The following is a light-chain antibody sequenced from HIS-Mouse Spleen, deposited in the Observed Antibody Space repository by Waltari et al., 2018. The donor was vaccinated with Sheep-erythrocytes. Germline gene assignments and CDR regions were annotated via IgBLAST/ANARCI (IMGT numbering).Light chain of an antibody. V-gene: IGKV3-20*01. CDR2: GAS. Sequence: TQPPSASGSPGQSVTISCTVTSSDVGGYNYVSWYQQKPGQAPRLLIYGASSRATGIPDRFSGSGSGTDFTLTISRLEPEDFAVYYCQQYGSSPLFTFGPGTKVDIK. J-gene: IGKJ3*01. CDR3: QQYGSSPLFT. CDR1: DVGGYNY.